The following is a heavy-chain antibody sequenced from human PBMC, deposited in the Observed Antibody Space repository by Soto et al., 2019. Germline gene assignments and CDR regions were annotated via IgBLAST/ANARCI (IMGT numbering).Heavy chain of an antibody. CDR3: ARDRAPVAGTNYYYYYGMDV. D-gene: IGHD6-19*01. J-gene: IGHJ6*02. CDR2: MYYSGST. V-gene: IGHV4-59*01. CDR1: GGSISSYY. Sequence: LSLPCTVSGGSISSYYWSWIRQPPGKRLEWIGYMYYSGSTNYNPSLKSRVSISVDTSKNQFSLKLYSVTAADTAVYYCARDRAPVAGTNYYYYYGMDVWGQGTTVTVSS.